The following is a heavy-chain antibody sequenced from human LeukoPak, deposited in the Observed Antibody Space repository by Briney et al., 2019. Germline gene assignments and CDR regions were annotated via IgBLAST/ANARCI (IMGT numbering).Heavy chain of an antibody. V-gene: IGHV3-30-3*01. Sequence: GGSLRLSCVASGFTFTNYVIHWLRQAPGKGLEWVAVVSSDGINKYYADSVKGRFTISRDNSKNTLYLQMNSLRAEDTAVYYCARVSDGSGFGDYWGQGTLVTVFS. CDR2: VSSDGINK. D-gene: IGHD3-22*01. CDR3: ARVSDGSGFGDY. J-gene: IGHJ4*02. CDR1: GFTFTNYV.